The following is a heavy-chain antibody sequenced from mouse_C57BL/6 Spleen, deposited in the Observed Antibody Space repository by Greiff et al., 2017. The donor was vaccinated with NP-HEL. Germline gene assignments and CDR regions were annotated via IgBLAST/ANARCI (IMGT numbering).Heavy chain of an antibody. CDR3: ARRSGKGAMDY. D-gene: IGHD1-3*01. CDR2: INPYNGDT. Sequence: VQLKQSGPELVKPGDSVKISCKASGYSFTGYFMNWVMQSHGKSLEWIGRINPYNGDTFYNQKFKGKATLTVDKSSSTAHMELRSLTSEDSAVYYCARRSGKGAMDYWGQGTSVTVSS. CDR1: GYSFTGYF. V-gene: IGHV1-20*01. J-gene: IGHJ4*01.